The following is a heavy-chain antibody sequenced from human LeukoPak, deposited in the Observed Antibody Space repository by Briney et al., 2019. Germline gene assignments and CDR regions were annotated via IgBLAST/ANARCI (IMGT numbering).Heavy chain of an antibody. D-gene: IGHD3-10*01. V-gene: IGHV7-4-1*02. CDR2: INTNTGNP. CDR1: GYTFTTYA. J-gene: IGHJ3*02. CDR3: ARDITFGSALWFGETHAFDI. Sequence: GASVKVSCKASGYTFTTYAMNWVRQAPGQGLEWMGWINTNTGNPTYAQGFTGRFVFSLDTSVSTAYLQISSLKAEDTAVYYCARDITFGSALWFGETHAFDIWGQGTMVTVSS.